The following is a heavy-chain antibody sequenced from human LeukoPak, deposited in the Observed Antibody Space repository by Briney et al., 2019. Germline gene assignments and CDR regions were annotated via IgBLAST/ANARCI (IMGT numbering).Heavy chain of an antibody. CDR3: AREAILGGSTDAFDI. CDR1: EFTFSNYW. D-gene: IGHD1-26*01. V-gene: IGHV3-74*01. Sequence: GGSLRLSCTTSEFTFSNYWMHWVRQVPGKGLVWVSRIDTDGTTTDYADSVKGRFTISRDNAKSTLFLQMNSLRAEDTAVYYCAREAILGGSTDAFDIWGQGTMVTVSS. J-gene: IGHJ3*02. CDR2: IDTDGTTT.